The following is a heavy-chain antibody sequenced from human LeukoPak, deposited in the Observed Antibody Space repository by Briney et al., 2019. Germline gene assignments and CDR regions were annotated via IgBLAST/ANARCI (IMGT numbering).Heavy chain of an antibody. CDR3: GKRDSASDY. CDR2: IRPDGNDK. J-gene: IGHJ4*02. CDR1: GVIFSTYG. Sequence: QAGGSLRLSCAASGVIFSTYGMRWVRQAPGKGLEWVAFIRPDGNDKSYAGSVKGRFTISRDNSKNTLYLQMNTLRPEDTAVYYCGKRDSASDYWGQGALVTVSS. V-gene: IGHV3-30*02. D-gene: IGHD1-26*01.